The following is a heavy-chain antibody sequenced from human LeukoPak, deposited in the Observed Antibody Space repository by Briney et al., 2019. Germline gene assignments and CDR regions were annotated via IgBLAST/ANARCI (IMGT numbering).Heavy chain of an antibody. D-gene: IGHD5-18*01. CDR3: AKDARVDTAMVLYTHFDY. V-gene: IGHV3-23*01. J-gene: IGHJ4*02. CDR2: ISGSGGST. CDR1: GFTFSSYA. Sequence: GASLRLSCAASGFTFSSYAMSWVRQAPGKGLEWVSAISGSGGSTYYADSVKGRFTISRDNSKNTLCLQMNSLRAEDTAVYYCAKDARVDTAMVLYTHFDYWGQGTLVTVSS.